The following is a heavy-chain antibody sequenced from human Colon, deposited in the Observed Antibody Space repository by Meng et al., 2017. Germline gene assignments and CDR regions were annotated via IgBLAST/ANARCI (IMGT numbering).Heavy chain of an antibody. J-gene: IGHJ4*02. CDR2: IYYSGST. D-gene: IGHD3-22*01. CDR1: GGSGSSGSYY. V-gene: IGHV4-61*01. Sequence: QWRLREPGPGLGRPADTLSITCTVSGGSGSSGSYYWSWSRQPPGKGLEWIGYIYYSGSTNYNPSLKSRVTISVDTSKNQFSLKLSSVTAADTAVYYCARGASDYDFDYWGQGTLVTVSS. CDR3: ARGASDYDFDY.